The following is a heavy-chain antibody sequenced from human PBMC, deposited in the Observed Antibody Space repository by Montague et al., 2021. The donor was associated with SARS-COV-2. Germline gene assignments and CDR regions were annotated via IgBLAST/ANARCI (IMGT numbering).Heavy chain of an antibody. CDR1: GGSISSGYLY. CDR3: ASVYTVTYYFDY. V-gene: IGHV4-61*02. CDR2: VYPGGNT. D-gene: IGHD4-17*01. J-gene: IGHJ4*02. Sequence: TLSLTCTVTGGSISSGYLYWSWLWPPAGKGLEWIGLVYPGGNTNPTPSLKGRVTISADTSKNQFSLKLSSVTAADTAVYYCASVYTVTYYFDYWGRGTLVTVSS.